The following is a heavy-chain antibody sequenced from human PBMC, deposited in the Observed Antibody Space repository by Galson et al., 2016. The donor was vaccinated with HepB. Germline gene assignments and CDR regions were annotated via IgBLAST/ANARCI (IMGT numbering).Heavy chain of an antibody. J-gene: IGHJ6*02. D-gene: IGHD1-1*01. CDR2: ISGSGSVL. CDR1: GFIFSTYN. V-gene: IGHV3-21*01. CDR3: SRDLRNVERPDLTYYYGRDV. Sequence: SLRLSCAASGFIFSTYNMNWVRQTPGKGLEWVSSISGSGSVLYYEDSVKGRFTISRDNANNSLSLHLSSLRAEDTAVYYCSRDLRNVERPDLTYYYGRDVGGQGTSVTVS.